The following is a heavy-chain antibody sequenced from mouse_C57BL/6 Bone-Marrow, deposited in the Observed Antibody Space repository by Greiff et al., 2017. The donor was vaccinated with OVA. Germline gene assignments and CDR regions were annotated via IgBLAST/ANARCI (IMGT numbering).Heavy chain of an antibody. CDR3: ARRWRVITTVVGGAMDY. Sequence: EVQLQESVAELVRPGASVKLSCTASGFNIKNTYMHWVKQRPEQGLEWIGRIDPANGNTKYAPKFQGKATITADTSSNTAYLQLSSLTSEDTAIYYCARRWRVITTVVGGAMDYWGQGTSVTVSS. V-gene: IGHV14-3*01. J-gene: IGHJ4*01. CDR1: GFNIKNTY. CDR2: IDPANGNT. D-gene: IGHD1-1*01.